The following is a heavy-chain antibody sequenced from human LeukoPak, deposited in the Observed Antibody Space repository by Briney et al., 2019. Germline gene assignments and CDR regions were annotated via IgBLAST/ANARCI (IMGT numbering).Heavy chain of an antibody. J-gene: IGHJ4*02. Sequence: PSETLSLTCTVSGGSISSYYWSWIRQPPGKGLEWIGYIYYSGSTNYNPSLKSRVTTSVDTSKNQFSLKLSSVTAADTAVYYCARLYGYYDFWSGYYKHFDYWGQGTLVTVSS. CDR2: IYYSGST. CDR3: ARLYGYYDFWSGYYKHFDY. D-gene: IGHD3-3*01. CDR1: GGSISSYY. V-gene: IGHV4-59*08.